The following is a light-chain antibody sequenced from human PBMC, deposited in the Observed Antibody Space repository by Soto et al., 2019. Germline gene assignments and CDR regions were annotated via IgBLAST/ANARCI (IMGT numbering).Light chain of an antibody. J-gene: IGKJ1*01. Sequence: PGERATLSCRASQRVSNNYLAWYQQKPGQAPRLLIYGASSRATGIPDRISGSGSGTDFTLTISRLEPDDFAVYYCQQYGSSPQTFGQGTKVEIK. CDR1: QRVSNNY. CDR2: GAS. V-gene: IGKV3-20*01. CDR3: QQYGSSPQT.